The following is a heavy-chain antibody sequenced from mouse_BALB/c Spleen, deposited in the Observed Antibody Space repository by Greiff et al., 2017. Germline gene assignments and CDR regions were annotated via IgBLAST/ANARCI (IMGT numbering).Heavy chain of an antibody. Sequence: EVHLVESGPGLVKPSQSLSLTCTVTGYSITSYYAWYWIRQLPGNKLEWMGYISYSGSTSYNPSLKSRISITRDTSKNQFFLQLNSVTTEDTATYYCAYRYGGEYYFDYWGQGTTLTVSS. V-gene: IGHV3-2*02. J-gene: IGHJ2*01. CDR2: ISYSGST. D-gene: IGHD2-14*01. CDR1: GYSITSYYA. CDR3: AYRYGGEYYFDY.